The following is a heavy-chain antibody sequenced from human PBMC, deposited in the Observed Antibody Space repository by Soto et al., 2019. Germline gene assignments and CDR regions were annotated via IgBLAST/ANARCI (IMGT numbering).Heavy chain of an antibody. CDR3: ARGADTALVRGYNWFDP. J-gene: IGHJ5*02. Sequence: PSETLSLTCAIYGGSFSDYYWSWIHQPPGKGLEWIGEINHSGSTNYNPSLKSRVTMSVDTSKNQFSLRLNSVTAADTAVYYCARGADTALVRGYNWFDPWGQGTLVTVSS. V-gene: IGHV4-34*01. CDR1: GGSFSDYY. D-gene: IGHD5-18*01. CDR2: INHSGST.